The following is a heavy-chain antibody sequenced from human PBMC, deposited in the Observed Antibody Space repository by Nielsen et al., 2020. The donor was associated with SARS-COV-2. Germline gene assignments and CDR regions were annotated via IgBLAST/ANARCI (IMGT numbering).Heavy chain of an antibody. CDR3: ASPNRVDGMDV. J-gene: IGHJ6*02. D-gene: IGHD1-14*01. CDR2: MNPNSGNT. CDR1: GYTFTSYA. V-gene: IGHV1-8*02. Sequence: ASVKVSCKASGYTFTSYAMHWVRQATGQGLEWMGWMNPNSGNTGYAQKFQGRVTMTRNTSISTAYMELSSLRSEDTAVYYCASPNRVDGMDVWGQGTTVTVSS.